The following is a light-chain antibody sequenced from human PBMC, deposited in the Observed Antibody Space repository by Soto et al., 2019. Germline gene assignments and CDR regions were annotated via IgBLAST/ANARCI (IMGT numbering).Light chain of an antibody. CDR3: QNYGSPNGT. V-gene: IGKV3-20*01. CDR2: GAS. CDR1: QSVSSSY. J-gene: IGKJ2*01. Sequence: EIVLTQSPGTLSLSPGERATLSCRASQSVSSSYLAWYQQKPGQAPRLLIYGASSRATGIPDRFSGSGSGTDFTLTINRPEPEDFAVYYFQNYGSPNGTFGKGTKVDIX.